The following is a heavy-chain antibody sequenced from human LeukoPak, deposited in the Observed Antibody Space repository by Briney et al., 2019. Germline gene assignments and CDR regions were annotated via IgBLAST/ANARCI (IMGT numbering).Heavy chain of an antibody. CDR2: IYYSGST. J-gene: IGHJ3*02. V-gene: IGHV4-59*01. Sequence: SETLSLTCTVSGGSISSYYWSWIRQPPGKGLEWIGYIYYSGSTNYNPSLKSRVTISVDTSKNQSSLKLSSVTAADTAVYYCARSPWGYDSSGYGDAFNIWGQGTMVTVSS. CDR3: ARSPWGYDSSGYGDAFNI. D-gene: IGHD3-22*01. CDR1: GGSISSYY.